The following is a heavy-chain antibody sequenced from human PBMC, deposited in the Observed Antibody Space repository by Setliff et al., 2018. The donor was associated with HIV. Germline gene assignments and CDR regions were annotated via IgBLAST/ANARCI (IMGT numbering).Heavy chain of an antibody. CDR3: ARFSTSSGGTFDY. V-gene: IGHV4-39*07. Sequence: SETLSLTCAVYGGSLTNYYWGWIRQAPGKGLEWIGSVYYSTNTYYYPSLRGRVTISVDTSNNHFSLAVRSVTAADTAVYYCARFSTSSGGTFDYWGQGTLVTVSS. CDR1: GGSLTNYY. CDR2: VYYSTNT. D-gene: IGHD6-6*01. J-gene: IGHJ4*02.